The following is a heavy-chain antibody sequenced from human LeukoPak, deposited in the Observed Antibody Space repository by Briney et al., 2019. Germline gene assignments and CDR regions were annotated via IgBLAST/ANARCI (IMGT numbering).Heavy chain of an antibody. Sequence: PGGSLRLSCAASGFTFSNYGLHWVRQAPGKGLEWVAVMSYDGSDKYYADSVKGRFTISRENSKNTLHLQMNSLRAEDTAVYYCAKDHYYYGSGIYFMHYFDYWGQGTLVTVSS. CDR2: MSYDGSDK. J-gene: IGHJ4*02. V-gene: IGHV3-30*18. CDR3: AKDHYYYGSGIYFMHYFDY. D-gene: IGHD3-10*01. CDR1: GFTFSNYG.